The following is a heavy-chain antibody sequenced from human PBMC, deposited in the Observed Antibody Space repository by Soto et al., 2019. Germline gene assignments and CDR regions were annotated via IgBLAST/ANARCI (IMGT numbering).Heavy chain of an antibody. V-gene: IGHV3-72*01. Sequence: DVQLVESGGGLVQPGGSLRISCADSGFTFSAQYMEWVRQAPGKGMERVGRTRNKVNGDTTEYAASVKGRFTISRDDSNDSLYLQMYILKTVYTAVYYCARDQYCGTSTCYRTVIDVWGQGTTVTVSS. CDR1: GFTFSAQY. J-gene: IGHJ6*02. CDR3: ARDQYCGTSTCYRTVIDV. CDR2: TRNKVNGDTT. D-gene: IGHD2-2*01.